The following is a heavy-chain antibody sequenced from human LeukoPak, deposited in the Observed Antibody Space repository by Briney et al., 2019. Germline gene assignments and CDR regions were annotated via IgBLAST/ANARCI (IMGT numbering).Heavy chain of an antibody. CDR3: ARGLVGAAGAFDI. J-gene: IGHJ3*02. CDR2: IYYSGST. CDR1: NGSVSSYY. V-gene: IGHV4-59*02. Sequence: PSETLSLTCTVSNGSVSSYYWSWIRQPPGKGLEWIGYIYYSGSTNYNPSLQSRVTISVDTSKNQFSLKLRSVTAADTAVYYCARGLVGAAGAFDIWGQGTMVTVSS. D-gene: IGHD1-26*01.